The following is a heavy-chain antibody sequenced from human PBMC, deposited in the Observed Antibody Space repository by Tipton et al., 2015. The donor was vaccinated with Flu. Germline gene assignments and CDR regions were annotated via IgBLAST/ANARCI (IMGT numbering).Heavy chain of an antibody. D-gene: IGHD4-11*01. Sequence: TLSLTCTVSGDSMRSDYFWAWIRQAPGRGLEWIGNIHYSGSPHYNPSLKSRVTITVDTSKNQFSLRLTSMTAADTALYYCVRRDYSSYVSDPKNWFDPWGQGTLVTVSS. CDR1: GDSMRSDYF. J-gene: IGHJ5*02. CDR2: IHYSGSP. CDR3: VRRDYSSYVSDPKNWFDP. V-gene: IGHV4-38-2*02.